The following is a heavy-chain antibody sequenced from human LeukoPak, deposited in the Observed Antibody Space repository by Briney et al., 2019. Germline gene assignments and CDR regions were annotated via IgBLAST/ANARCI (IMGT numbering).Heavy chain of an antibody. CDR2: IYPGDSDT. CDR3: ARVYNSYGFYYLDY. CDR1: GYSFTSYW. J-gene: IGHJ4*02. Sequence: GGSLQISCKGSGYSFTSYWIGWVRRMPGKGVEWMGIIYPGDSDTRYSPSFQGQVTISADKSISTAYLQWSSLKASDTAMYYCARVYNSYGFYYLDYWGQGTLVTVSS. D-gene: IGHD5-18*01. V-gene: IGHV5-51*01.